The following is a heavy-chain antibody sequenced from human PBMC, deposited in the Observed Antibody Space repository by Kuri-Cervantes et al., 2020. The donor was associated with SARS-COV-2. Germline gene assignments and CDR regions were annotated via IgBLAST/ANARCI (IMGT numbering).Heavy chain of an antibody. D-gene: IGHD1-26*01. Sequence: GESLKISCAVSGFTFTSHAMHWVRQAPGKGLEWVAVISYDGSNKYYADSVKGRFTISRDNSKNTLYLQMNSLRAEDTAVYYCARDLGGYLYHWGQGTLVTVSS. CDR3: ARDLGGYLYH. CDR2: ISYDGSNK. J-gene: IGHJ4*02. V-gene: IGHV3-30-3*01. CDR1: GFTFTSHA.